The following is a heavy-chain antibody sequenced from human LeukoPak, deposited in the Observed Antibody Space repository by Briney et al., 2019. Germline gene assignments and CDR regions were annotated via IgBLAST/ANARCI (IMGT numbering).Heavy chain of an antibody. D-gene: IGHD6-19*01. CDR2: IYSSGVT. V-gene: IGHV4-39*07. J-gene: IGHJ4*02. CDR3: ARLVAGTFYFDS. Sequence: SETLSLTCTVSGGSINIISYYWGWIRQPPGKGLEWIGSIYSSGVTYYNPSLNSRVTISLDTSKNQFSLRLDSVTAADTAVYYCARLVAGTFYFDSWGQGTLVTVSS. CDR1: GGSINIISYY.